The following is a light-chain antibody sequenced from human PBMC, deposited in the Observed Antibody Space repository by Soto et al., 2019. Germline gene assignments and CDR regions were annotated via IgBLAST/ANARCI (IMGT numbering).Light chain of an antibody. Sequence: QSVLTQPPSLSGTPGQSVTISCSGSSSNIEGNTVHWYQHLPGTAPKLVIFSNTIRPPRVPDRFSGSKSGASASLVISGLRSEDEADYFCASWDDSLFGWVFGGGTKLTVL. CDR1: SSNIEGNT. CDR2: SNT. J-gene: IGLJ3*02. V-gene: IGLV1-44*01. CDR3: ASWDDSLFGWV.